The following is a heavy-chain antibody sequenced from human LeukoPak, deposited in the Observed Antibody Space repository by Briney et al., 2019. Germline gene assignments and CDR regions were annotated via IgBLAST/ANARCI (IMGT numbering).Heavy chain of an antibody. D-gene: IGHD3-3*01. CDR3: ATQGVVGSDDAFDI. Sequence: GGSLRLSCAASGFTFSSYWMSWVRQAPGKGLEWAANIKQDGSEKYYVDSVKGRFTISRDNAKNSLYLQMNSLRAEDTAVYYCATQGVVGSDDAFDIWGQGTMVTVSS. J-gene: IGHJ3*02. V-gene: IGHV3-7*01. CDR1: GFTFSSYW. CDR2: IKQDGSEK.